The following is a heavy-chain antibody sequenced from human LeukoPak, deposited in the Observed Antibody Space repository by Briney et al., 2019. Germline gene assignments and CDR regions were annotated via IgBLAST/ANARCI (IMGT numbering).Heavy chain of an antibody. Sequence: GGSLRLSCVASGFTFSTHAMHWVRQAPGKGLEYVSGITINGGSTYYLNSVKGRFTVSRDNSKNTLFLQMGSLRAEDMAVYYCARAIYGDYASTDYYYYGLDVWGQGTTVTASS. V-gene: IGHV3-64*01. J-gene: IGHJ6*02. D-gene: IGHD4-17*01. CDR2: ITINGGST. CDR1: GFTFSTHA. CDR3: ARAIYGDYASTDYYYYGLDV.